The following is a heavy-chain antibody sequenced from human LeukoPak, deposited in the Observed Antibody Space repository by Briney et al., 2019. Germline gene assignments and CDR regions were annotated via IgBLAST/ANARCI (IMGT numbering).Heavy chain of an antibody. CDR1: GGSISSSIAY. CDR2: IYYSKNT. CDR3: VSPRGFSYGYFDY. J-gene: IGHJ4*02. V-gene: IGHV4-39*01. Sequence: SETLSLTCTVSGGSISSSIAYWGWIRQPPGKGLEWIGSIYYSKNTYYNPSLKSRVTISADTSKNQFSLTLGSVSATDTAVYYCVSPRGFSYGYFDYWGQGALVTVSS. D-gene: IGHD5-18*01.